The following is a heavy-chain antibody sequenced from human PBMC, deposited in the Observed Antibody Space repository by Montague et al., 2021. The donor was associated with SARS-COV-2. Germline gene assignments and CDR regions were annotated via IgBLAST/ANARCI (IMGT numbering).Heavy chain of an antibody. J-gene: IGHJ3*02. D-gene: IGHD2-15*01. CDR1: GGSISSSSYY. V-gene: IGHV4-39*01. CDR3: ARRARWNIVVVVGGRHAFDI. Sequence: SETLSLTCTVSGGSISSSSYYWGWIRQPPGKGLEWIGSIYYTGSPYYNPSLKSRVTIAVDTSKNQFSLNLSSVTAADTAVYYCARRARWNIVVVVGGRHAFDIWGQGTMVTVSS. CDR2: IYYTGSP.